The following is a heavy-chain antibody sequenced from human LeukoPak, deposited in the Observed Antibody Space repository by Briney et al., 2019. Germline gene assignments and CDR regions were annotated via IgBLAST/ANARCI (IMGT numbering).Heavy chain of an antibody. CDR2: ISYDGSNK. D-gene: IGHD5-24*01. V-gene: IGHV3-30*18. CDR1: GFTFSSYG. J-gene: IGHJ4*02. CDR3: AKEGGEGYNLDY. Sequence: PGGSLRLSCAASGFTFSSYGMHWVRQAPGKGLEWVAVISYDGSNKYYADSVKGRFTISRDNSKNTLYLQMNSLRAEDTAVYYCAKEGGEGYNLDYWGQGTLVTVSS.